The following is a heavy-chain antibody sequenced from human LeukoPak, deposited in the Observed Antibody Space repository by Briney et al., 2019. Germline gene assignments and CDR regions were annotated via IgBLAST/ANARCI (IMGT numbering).Heavy chain of an antibody. D-gene: IGHD4-17*01. CDR3: SSGGNDYASARRTIWFDL. J-gene: IGHJ5*02. Sequence: PGGSLRLSSAASGFTFSSYAMHSVRQAPGKGLEYVSAISSNGGSAYYANSVKGRFTISTDNTKNTLYLQNGSLRAEDMAACYCSSGGNDYASARRTIWFDLWGQGTLVTVSS. CDR2: ISSNGGSA. CDR1: GFTFSSYA. V-gene: IGHV3-64*01.